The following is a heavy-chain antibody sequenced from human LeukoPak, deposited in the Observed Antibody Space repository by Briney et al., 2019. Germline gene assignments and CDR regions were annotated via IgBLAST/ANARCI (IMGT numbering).Heavy chain of an antibody. V-gene: IGHV3-66*01. CDR3: AREGYSSSSAFDY. CDR1: GYTVSSNY. Sequence: GGSLKLSCAASGYTVSSNYMSWVRQAPGRGLEWVSVIYSGASTYYADSVKGRFTISRDNSKNTLYLQMNSLRAEDTAVYYCAREGYSSSSAFDYWGQGTLVTVSS. J-gene: IGHJ4*02. D-gene: IGHD6-13*01. CDR2: IYSGAST.